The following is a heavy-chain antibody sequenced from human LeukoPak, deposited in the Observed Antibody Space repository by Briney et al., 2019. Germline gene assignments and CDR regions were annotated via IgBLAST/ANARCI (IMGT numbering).Heavy chain of an antibody. D-gene: IGHD2-2*01. CDR2: IYNSGST. V-gene: IGHV4-38-2*02. CDR3: ARDGTSYYCSSTSCYAPNWFDP. Sequence: PSETLSLTCAVSGYSISSGYYWGWIRQPPGKELEWIGSIYNSGSTYYNPSLKSRVTISVDTSKNQFSLKLSSVTAADTAVYYCARDGTSYYCSSTSCYAPNWFDPWGQGTLVTVSS. J-gene: IGHJ5*02. CDR1: GYSISSGYY.